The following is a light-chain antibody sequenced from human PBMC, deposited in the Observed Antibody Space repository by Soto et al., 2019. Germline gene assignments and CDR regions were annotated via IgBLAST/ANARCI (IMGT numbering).Light chain of an antibody. V-gene: IGKV1-27*01. CDR3: QKYNSVPFT. Sequence: DIQMTQSPSALSASVGDRVTFTCRASQGISDSLAWFQQKPGKVPKLLISDASTLQSGVPSRFSGSGSGTDFTLTISSLQPEDVATYYCQKYNSVPFTFGQGTRLGI. CDR1: QGISDS. CDR2: DAS. J-gene: IGKJ5*01.